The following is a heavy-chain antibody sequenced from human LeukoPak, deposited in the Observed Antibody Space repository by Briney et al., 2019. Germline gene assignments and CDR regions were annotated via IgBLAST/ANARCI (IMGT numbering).Heavy chain of an antibody. CDR2: IIPIFGTA. CDR1: GGTFSSYA. D-gene: IGHD4-17*01. J-gene: IGHJ6*04. Sequence: ASVEVSCKASGGTFSSYAISWVRQAPGPGLEWMGGIIPIFGTANYAQKFQGRVTITADKSTSTAYMELSSLRSEDTAVYYCARGNDYGDYVDNYYYYGMDVWGKGTTVTVSS. V-gene: IGHV1-69*06. CDR3: ARGNDYGDYVDNYYYYGMDV.